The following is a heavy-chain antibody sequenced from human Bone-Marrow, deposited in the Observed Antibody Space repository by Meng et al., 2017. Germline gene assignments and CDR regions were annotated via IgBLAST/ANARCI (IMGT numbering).Heavy chain of an antibody. V-gene: IGHV1-69*04. CDR1: GGTFSSYT. CDR3: ARDNPGYYGSGSYLY. J-gene: IGHJ4*02. CDR2: IIPILGIA. D-gene: IGHD3-10*01. Sequence: SVKVSCKASGGTFSSYTISWVRQAPGQGLEWMGRIIPILGIANYAQKLQGRVTMTTDTSTSTAYMELRSLRSDDTAVYYCARDNPGYYGSGSYLYWGQGTLVTGAS.